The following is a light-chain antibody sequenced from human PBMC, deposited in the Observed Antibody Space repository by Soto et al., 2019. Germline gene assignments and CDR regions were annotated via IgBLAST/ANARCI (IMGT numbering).Light chain of an antibody. J-gene: IGKJ2*01. CDR1: QSVSSSY. CDR2: GAS. Sequence: EIVLTQSPGTLSLSPGERATLSCRASQSVSSSYLAWYQQKPGQAPRLLIYGASSMATGIPDRFSGSGSGTEFTLTNSRLEPEDFAVYYCQQYGSSPRYTFGQGTKREIK. CDR3: QQYGSSPRYT. V-gene: IGKV3-20*01.